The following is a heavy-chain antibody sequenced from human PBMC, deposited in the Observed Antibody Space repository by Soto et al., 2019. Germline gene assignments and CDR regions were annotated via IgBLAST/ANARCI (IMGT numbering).Heavy chain of an antibody. V-gene: IGHV1-24*01. CDR2: FDPEDGET. D-gene: IGHD3-22*01. CDR1: GYTLTELS. J-gene: IGHJ4*02. Sequence: GASVKVSCKVSGYTLTELSMHWVRQAPGKGLEWMGGFDPEDGETIYAQKFQGRVTMTEDTSTDTAYMELSSLRSEDTAVYYCATHYYDSSGYYYDYWGQGTLVTVSS. CDR3: ATHYYDSSGYYYDY.